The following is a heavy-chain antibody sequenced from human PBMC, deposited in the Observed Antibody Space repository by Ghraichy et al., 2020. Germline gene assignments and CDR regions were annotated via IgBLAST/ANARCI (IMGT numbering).Heavy chain of an antibody. CDR2: IKQDGSEK. Sequence: GESLNISCAASGFTFSSYWMNWVRQAPGKGLEWVANIKQDGSEKYYVDSVKGRFTISRDNAKNSLYLQMNSLRAEDTAVYYCARLATLTYYYDSSESRDAFDIWGQGTMVTVSS. V-gene: IGHV3-7*03. CDR1: GFTFSSYW. J-gene: IGHJ3*02. D-gene: IGHD3-22*01. CDR3: ARLATLTYYYDSSESRDAFDI.